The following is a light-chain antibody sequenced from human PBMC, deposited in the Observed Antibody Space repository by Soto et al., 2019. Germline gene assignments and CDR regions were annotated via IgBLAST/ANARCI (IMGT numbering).Light chain of an antibody. Sequence: QAVVTQPPSESGAPGQRVTISCTGSSSNIGAGYDVHWYQQLPGTAPKLLIYGNSNRPSGVPDRFSGSKSGTSASLAITGLQAEDEADYYCQSYDSSLSGSVFGGGTQLTVL. CDR3: QSYDSSLSGSV. V-gene: IGLV1-40*01. CDR1: SSNIGAGYD. CDR2: GNS. J-gene: IGLJ2*01.